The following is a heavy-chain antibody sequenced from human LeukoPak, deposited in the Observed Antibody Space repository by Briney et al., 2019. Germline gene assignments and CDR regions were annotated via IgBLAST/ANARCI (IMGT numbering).Heavy chain of an antibody. CDR2: FNPIFGSA. V-gene: IGHV1-69*05. D-gene: IGHD3-10*01. CDR1: GGTFSSYA. CDR3: ARDFGSEVFDP. Sequence: SVKVSCKASGGTFSSYAISWVRQAPGQGLEWMGGFNPIFGSAQYAQKFQGRVTITMDVSARTVYMELSSLRSEDTTIYYCARDFGSEVFDPWGQGTLVTVSS. J-gene: IGHJ5*02.